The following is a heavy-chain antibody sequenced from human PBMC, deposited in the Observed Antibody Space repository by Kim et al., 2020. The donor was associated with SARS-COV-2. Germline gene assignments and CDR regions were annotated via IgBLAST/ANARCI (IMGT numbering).Heavy chain of an antibody. CDR3: ARDRVVEYSSSADYYYYSMDV. V-gene: IGHV4-31*03. J-gene: IGHJ6*02. CDR1: GGSISSGGYY. CDR2: IYYSGST. D-gene: IGHD6-6*01. Sequence: SETLSLTCTVSGGSISSGGYYWSWIRQHPGKGLEWIGYIYYSGSTYYNPSLKTRVTISVDTSKNQFSLKLSSVTAADTAVYYCARDRVVEYSSSADYYYYSMDVWGQGTTVTVSS.